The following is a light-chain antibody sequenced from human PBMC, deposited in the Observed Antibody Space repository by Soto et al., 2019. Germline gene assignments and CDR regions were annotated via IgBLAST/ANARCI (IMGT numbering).Light chain of an antibody. CDR3: SSYAGTNNLV. Sequence: QSALTQPPSASGSPGQSVTISCTGTSSDVGGYNYVSWYQQYPGKAPKIMMYEVSERPSGVPVRFSGSKSGNTAALTVSGLQAEDEADYYCSSYAGTNNLVFGGGTKVTVL. V-gene: IGLV2-8*01. J-gene: IGLJ3*02. CDR1: SSDVGGYNY. CDR2: EVS.